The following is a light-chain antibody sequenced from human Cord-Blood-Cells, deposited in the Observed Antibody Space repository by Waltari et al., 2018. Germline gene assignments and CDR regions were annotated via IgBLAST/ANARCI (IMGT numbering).Light chain of an antibody. J-gene: IGLJ3*02. V-gene: IGLV2-8*01. CDR2: EVS. Sequence: QSALTQPPSASVSPGQSVTISCTGTSSDVGGYNYVSWYQQHPDKAPKLMIYEVSKRPSGVPDRFSGSKSGNTASLTVSGLQAEDEADYYCSSYAGSNNWVFGGGTKLTVL. CDR3: SSYAGSNNWV. CDR1: SSDVGGYNY.